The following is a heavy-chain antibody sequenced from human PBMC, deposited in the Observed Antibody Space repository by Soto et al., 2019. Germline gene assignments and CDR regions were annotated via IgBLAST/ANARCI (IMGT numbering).Heavy chain of an antibody. V-gene: IGHV3-9*01. D-gene: IGHD4-4*01. CDR1: GFTFDDYA. CDR2: ISWSGDNM. Sequence: QLVESEGGLVQPGRSLRLSCAASGFTFDDYAMHWVRQAPGKGLEWVSGISWSGDNMAYADSVKGRFITSRDNVKNSLYLQMNSLRVEDTALYHCVKVSYSSLTTLGSAFDVWGQGTMVTVS. J-gene: IGHJ3*01. CDR3: VKVSYSSLTTLGSAFDV.